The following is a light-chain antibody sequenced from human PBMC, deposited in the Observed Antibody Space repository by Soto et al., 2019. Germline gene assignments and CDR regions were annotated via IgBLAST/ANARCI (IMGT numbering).Light chain of an antibody. Sequence: SYELTQPPSVSVAPGQTARITCGGTNFRTKSVHWYQQKPGQAPVLVVCDDTDRPSGITERFYGSNTGNTATLTISRFEAGDEGDYFCLVWDSGSEHDVFGAGTKLTVL. CDR1: NFRTKS. J-gene: IGLJ1*01. CDR3: LVWDSGSEHDV. V-gene: IGLV3-21*02. CDR2: DDT.